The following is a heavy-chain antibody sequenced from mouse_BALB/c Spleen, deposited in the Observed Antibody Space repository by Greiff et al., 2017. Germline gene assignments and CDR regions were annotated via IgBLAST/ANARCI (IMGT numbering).Heavy chain of an antibody. V-gene: IGHV2-9*02. J-gene: IGHJ3*01. CDR3: ASLRPFAY. CDR1: GFSLTSYG. Sequence: VQRVESGPGLVAPSQSLSITCTVSGFSLTSYGVHWVRQPPGKGLEWLGVIWAGGSTNYNSALMSRLSISKDNSKSQVFLKMNSLQTDDTAMYYCASLRPFAYWGQGTLVTVPA. CDR2: IWAGGST.